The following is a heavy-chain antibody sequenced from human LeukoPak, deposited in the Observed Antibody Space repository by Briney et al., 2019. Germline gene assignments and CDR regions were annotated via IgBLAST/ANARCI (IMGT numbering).Heavy chain of an antibody. V-gene: IGHV3-30-3*01. CDR2: ISYDGDNE. D-gene: IGHD3-16*01. J-gene: IGHJ6*02. Sequence: GGSLRLSCAASGFTFSNFAMHWVRQAPGKGLEWVAAISYDGDNEYYADSVKGQFTISRDNSKDRLYLQMNSLRPEDTAMHYCARVRGGRSWYYYGMDVWGRGTTVTVSS. CDR3: ARVRGGRSWYYYGMDV. CDR1: GFTFSNFA.